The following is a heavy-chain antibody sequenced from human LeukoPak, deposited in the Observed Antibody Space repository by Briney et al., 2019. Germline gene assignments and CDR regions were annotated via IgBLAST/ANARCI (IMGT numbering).Heavy chain of an antibody. Sequence: PGGSLRLSCAASGFTFSSYSTNWVRQAPGKGLEWVSSISSSSSYIYYADSVKGRFTISRDNAKNSLYLQMNSLRAEDTAVYYCARVPGRELRYFDWLLYRDYYFDYWGQGTLVTVSS. V-gene: IGHV3-21*01. CDR2: ISSSSSYI. J-gene: IGHJ4*02. CDR3: ARVPGRELRYFDWLLYRDYYFDY. D-gene: IGHD3-9*01. CDR1: GFTFSSYS.